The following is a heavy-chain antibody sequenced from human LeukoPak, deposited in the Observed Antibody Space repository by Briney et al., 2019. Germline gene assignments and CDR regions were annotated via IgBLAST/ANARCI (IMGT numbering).Heavy chain of an antibody. CDR1: GGSISSSSYY. J-gene: IGHJ5*02. CDR3: ARSYGSGSYTGFDP. V-gene: IGHV4-39*07. D-gene: IGHD3-10*01. CDR2: IYYSGST. Sequence: PSETLSLTCTVSGGSISSSSYYWGWIRQPPGKGLEWIGSIYYSGSTNYNPSLKSRVTISVDKSKNQFSLKLSSVTAADTAVYYCARSYGSGSYTGFDPWGQGTLVTVSS.